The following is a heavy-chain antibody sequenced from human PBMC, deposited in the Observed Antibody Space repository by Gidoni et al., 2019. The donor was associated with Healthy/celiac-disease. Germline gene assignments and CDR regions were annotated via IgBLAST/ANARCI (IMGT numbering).Heavy chain of an antibody. CDR2: IYYSGST. CDR1: GGSISSYY. Sequence: QVQLQESGPGLVTPSETLSLTCTVSGGSISSYYWSWIRQPPGKGLEWIGYIYYSGSTNYNPSLKSRVTISVDTSKNQFSLKLSSVTAADTAVYYCARHVVPAAPFDYWGQGTLVTVSS. J-gene: IGHJ4*02. CDR3: ARHVVPAAPFDY. V-gene: IGHV4-59*08. D-gene: IGHD2-2*01.